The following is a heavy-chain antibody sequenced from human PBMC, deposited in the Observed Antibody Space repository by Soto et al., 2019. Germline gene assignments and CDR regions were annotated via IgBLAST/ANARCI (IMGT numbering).Heavy chain of an antibody. CDR2: IYHSGST. J-gene: IGHJ4*02. V-gene: IGHV4-59*08. CDR3: ERLLQELDKDFDC. D-gene: IGHD6-13*01. CDR1: GGSITTYY. Sequence: QVLLQESAPGLVKPSETLSLTCTVSGGSITTYYWSWIRQPPGQGLEWIGHIYHSGSTSYNPSIKSRVTIAVDTSKNRFSLKLRSVTAADTAIYYCERLLQELDKDFDCWDQATLVTVAS.